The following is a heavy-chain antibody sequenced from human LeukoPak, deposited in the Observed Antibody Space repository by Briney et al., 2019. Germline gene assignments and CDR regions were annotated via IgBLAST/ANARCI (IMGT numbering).Heavy chain of an antibody. CDR3: ARIQLLLWFGESDY. D-gene: IGHD3-10*01. CDR1: GGSISSSSYY. J-gene: IGHJ4*02. CDR2: IYYSGST. V-gene: IGHV4-39*01. Sequence: SETLSLTCTVCGGSISSSSYYWGWIRQPPGKGLEWIGSIYYSGSTYYNPSLKSRVTISVDTSKNQLSLKLSSVTAADTAVYYCARIQLLLWFGESDYWGQGTLVTVSS.